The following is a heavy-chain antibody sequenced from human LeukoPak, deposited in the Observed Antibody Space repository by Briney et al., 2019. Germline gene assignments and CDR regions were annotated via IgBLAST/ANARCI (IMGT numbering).Heavy chain of an antibody. D-gene: IGHD1-1*01. J-gene: IGHJ4*02. CDR3: ARELNGVDY. CDR1: GYSISSGYY. Sequence: SETLSLTCTVSGYSISSGYYWGWIRQPPGKGLEWIGSIYHSGSTYYNPSLKSRVTISVDTSKNQFSLKLSSVTAADTAVYYCARELNGVDYWGQGTLVTVSS. CDR2: IYHSGST. V-gene: IGHV4-38-2*02.